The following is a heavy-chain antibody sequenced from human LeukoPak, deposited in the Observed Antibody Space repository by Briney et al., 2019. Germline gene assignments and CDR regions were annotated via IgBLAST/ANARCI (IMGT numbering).Heavy chain of an antibody. J-gene: IGHJ5*02. V-gene: IGHV1-2*02. Sequence: GASVKVSCKASGYTFTGYYMHWVRQAPGQGLEWMGWINPNSGGTNYAQKFQGRVTITRNTSISTAYMELSSLRSEDTAVYYCARGPEFWGDYNWFDPWGQGTLVTVSS. D-gene: IGHD3-16*01. CDR1: GYTFTGYY. CDR3: ARGPEFWGDYNWFDP. CDR2: INPNSGGT.